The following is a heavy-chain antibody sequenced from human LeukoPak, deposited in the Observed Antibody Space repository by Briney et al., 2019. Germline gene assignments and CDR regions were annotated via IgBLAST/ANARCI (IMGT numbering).Heavy chain of an antibody. CDR3: ARSPTLTYGMDV. CDR2: ISSSSSYI. CDR1: GFTFSSYS. V-gene: IGHV3-21*01. Sequence: GGSLRLSCAASGFTFSSYSMNWVRQAPGKGLEWVSSISSSSSYIYYADSVKGRFTISRDNAKNSLYLQMNSLRAEDTAVYYCARSPTLTYGMDVWGQGTTVTVSS. J-gene: IGHJ6*02.